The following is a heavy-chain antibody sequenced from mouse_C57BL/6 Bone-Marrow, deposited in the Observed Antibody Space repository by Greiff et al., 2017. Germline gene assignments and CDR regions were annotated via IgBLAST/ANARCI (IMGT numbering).Heavy chain of an antibody. D-gene: IGHD2-4*01. V-gene: IGHV1-7*01. J-gene: IGHJ1*01. Sequence: VKLMESGAELAKPGASVKMSCKASGYTFTSYWMHWVKQRPGQGLEWIGYINPSTGYTEYNQKFKDKATLTADKSSSTAYMQLSSLKSEDSAGYYCARDYDYWYFDVWGAGTTVNVSA. CDR2: INPSTGYT. CDR1: GYTFTSYW. CDR3: ARDYDYWYFDV.